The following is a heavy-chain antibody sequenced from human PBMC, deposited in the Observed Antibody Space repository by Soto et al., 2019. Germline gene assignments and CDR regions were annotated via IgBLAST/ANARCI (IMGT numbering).Heavy chain of an antibody. J-gene: IGHJ4*02. D-gene: IGHD3-10*01. CDR1: GFTFSSYS. Sequence: GGSLRLSCAASGFTFSSYSMNWVRQAPGKGLEWVSYISSSSSTIYYADSVKGRFTISRDNAKNSLYLQMNSLRDEDTAVYYCASLTVNYYGSVSYYLYWGQGTLVTVSS. CDR2: ISSSSSTI. V-gene: IGHV3-48*02. CDR3: ASLTVNYYGSVSYYLY.